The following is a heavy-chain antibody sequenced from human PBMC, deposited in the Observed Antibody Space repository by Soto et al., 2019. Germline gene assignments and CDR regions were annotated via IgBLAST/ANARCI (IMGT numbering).Heavy chain of an antibody. CDR1: GGSINSGDYY. V-gene: IGHV4-30-4*01. J-gene: IGHJ5*02. D-gene: IGHD6-19*01. CDR2: IFYSGST. CDR3: ASARAVAGTFKFDP. Sequence: PSETLSLTCTVSGGSINSGDYYWSWIRQPPGKGLEWIGYIFYSGSTSYNPSLESRVTISLDTSKNQFSLKLSSVTAADTAVYYCASARAVAGTFKFDPWGQGSLVTVSS.